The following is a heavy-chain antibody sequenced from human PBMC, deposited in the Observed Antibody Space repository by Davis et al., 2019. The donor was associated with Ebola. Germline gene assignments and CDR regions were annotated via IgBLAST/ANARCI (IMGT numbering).Heavy chain of an antibody. J-gene: IGHJ4*02. CDR2: IKTDGSST. CDR3: AREGRVFGCDY. Sequence: PGGSLRLSCAASGFIFSSYVMSWVRQAPGKGLVWVSRIKTDGSSTGYGDSVQGRFTISRDNAKNTLYLQMNDLRAEDTAVYYCAREGRVFGCDYWGQGALVTVSS. V-gene: IGHV3-74*01. CDR1: GFIFSSYV. D-gene: IGHD3-3*01.